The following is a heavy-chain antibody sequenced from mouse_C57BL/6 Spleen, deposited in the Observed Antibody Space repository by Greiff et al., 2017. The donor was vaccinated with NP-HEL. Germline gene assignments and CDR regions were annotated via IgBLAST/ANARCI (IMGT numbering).Heavy chain of an antibody. CDR3: ARGPYYSNPYYFDY. CDR1: GFTFSDYY. Sequence: EVKLVESEGGLVQPGSSMKLSCTASGFTFSDYYMAWVRQVPEKGLEWVANINYDGSSTYYLDSLKSRFIISRDNAKNILYLQMSSLKSEDTATYYCARGPYYSNPYYFDYWGQGTTLTVSS. J-gene: IGHJ2*01. D-gene: IGHD2-5*01. CDR2: INYDGSST. V-gene: IGHV5-16*01.